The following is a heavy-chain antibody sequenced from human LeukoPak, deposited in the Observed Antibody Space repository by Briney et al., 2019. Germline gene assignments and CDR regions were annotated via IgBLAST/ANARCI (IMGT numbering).Heavy chain of an antibody. J-gene: IGHJ4*02. CDR3: AREGDSCFDY. D-gene: IGHD2-15*01. CDR2: ISSSGSTI. Sequence: GGSLRLSCAASGFTFSSYEMNWVRQAPGKGLEWVSYISSSGSTIYYADSVKGRFTISRDNAKNSLYLQMNSLRAEDTAVYYCAREGDSCFDYWGQGTLVTVSS. V-gene: IGHV3-48*03. CDR1: GFTFSSYE.